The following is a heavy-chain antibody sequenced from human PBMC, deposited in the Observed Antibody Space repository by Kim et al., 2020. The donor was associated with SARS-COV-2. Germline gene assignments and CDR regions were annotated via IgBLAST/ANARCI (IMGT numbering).Heavy chain of an antibody. CDR1: GFTFSSYS. CDR2: ISSSSSTI. J-gene: IGHJ4*02. Sequence: GGSLRLSCAASGFTFSSYSMNWVRQAPGKGLEWVSYISSSSSTIYYADSVKGRFTISRDNAKNSLYLQMNSRRDEDTAVYYCAITPGGSYWKQFDYWGQGTLVTVSS. D-gene: IGHD1-26*01. V-gene: IGHV3-48*02. CDR3: AITPGGSYWKQFDY.